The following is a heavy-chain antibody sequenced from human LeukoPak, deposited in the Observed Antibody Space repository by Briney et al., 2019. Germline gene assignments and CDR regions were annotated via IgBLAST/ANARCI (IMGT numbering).Heavy chain of an antibody. V-gene: IGHV3-23*01. CDR1: GFTFSSYA. D-gene: IGHD3-22*01. J-gene: IGHJ4*02. CDR2: ISGSGGST. Sequence: GGSLGLSCAASGFTFSSYAMSWVRQAPGKGLEWVSAISGSGGSTYYADSVKGRFTISRDNPKNTLYLQMNSLRAEDTAVYYCAKVRSYYDSSGYTYYFDYWGQGTLVTVSS. CDR3: AKVRSYYDSSGYTYYFDY.